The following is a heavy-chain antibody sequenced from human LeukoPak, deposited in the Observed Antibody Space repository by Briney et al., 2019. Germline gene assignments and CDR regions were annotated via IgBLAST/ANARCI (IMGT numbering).Heavy chain of an antibody. Sequence: PGGSLRLSCAASGFTFSSYSMNWVRQAPGKGLEWVSSISSSSSSYIYYADSVKGRFTISRDNAKNSLYLQMNSLRAEDTAVYYCARVSIAVAGTDYWGQGTLVTVSS. CDR3: ARVSIAVAGTDY. CDR1: GFTFSSYS. CDR2: ISSSSSSYI. V-gene: IGHV3-21*01. D-gene: IGHD6-19*01. J-gene: IGHJ4*02.